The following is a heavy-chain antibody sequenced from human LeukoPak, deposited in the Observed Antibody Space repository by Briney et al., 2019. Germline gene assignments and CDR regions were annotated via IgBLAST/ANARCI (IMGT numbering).Heavy chain of an antibody. CDR3: AKAKPMVRGVPTYYFDY. D-gene: IGHD3-10*01. CDR1: GFTFSSYA. Sequence: GGSLRLSCAASGFTFSSYAMSWVRQAPGKGLEWGSAISGSGGSTYYADSVKGRFTISRDNSKNTLYLQMNSLRAEDTAVYYCAKAKPMVRGVPTYYFDYWGQGTLVTVSS. CDR2: ISGSGGST. J-gene: IGHJ4*02. V-gene: IGHV3-23*01.